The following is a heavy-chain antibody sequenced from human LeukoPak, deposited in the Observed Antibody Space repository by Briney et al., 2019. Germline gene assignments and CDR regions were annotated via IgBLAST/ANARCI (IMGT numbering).Heavy chain of an antibody. CDR3: ARLFDGSLDP. V-gene: IGHV3-11*01. CDR1: GLTFSDYY. Sequence: PGGSMRLSCAASGLTFSDYYMSWIRQAPGKGLEWVSYISGSGSNIYYPDSVKGRFTISRDNAKNSLYLQMNSLRAEDTALYYCARLFDGSLDPWGQGTLVTVSS. D-gene: IGHD1-26*01. CDR2: ISGSGSNI. J-gene: IGHJ5*02.